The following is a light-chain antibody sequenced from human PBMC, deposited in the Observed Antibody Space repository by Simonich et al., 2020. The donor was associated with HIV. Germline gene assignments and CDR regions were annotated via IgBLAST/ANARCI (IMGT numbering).Light chain of an antibody. V-gene: IGKV1-39*01. J-gene: IGKJ1*01. CDR1: QSISNY. CDR2: AAS. CDR3: QQYYSTPRT. Sequence: DIQMTQSPSSLSASVGDRVTITCRASQSISNYLNWYQQKPGKAPKLLIYAASSWQSGVPSRFSGSGSGTDYTLTISSLQVEDSATYYCQQYYSTPRTFGQGTKVEIK.